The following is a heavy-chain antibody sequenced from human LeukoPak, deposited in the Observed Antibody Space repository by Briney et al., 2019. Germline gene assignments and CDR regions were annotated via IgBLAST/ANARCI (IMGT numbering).Heavy chain of an antibody. Sequence: ASVKVSCKASGYTFTSYDINWVRQAPAQGLEWMGWMNPNSGNTGYAQKFKGRVTMTRNTSISRAYMELSSMRAEDTAVYYCARGPRAHYDFWRGYTNWFDPWGQGTLVTVSS. J-gene: IGHJ5*02. CDR1: GYTFTSYD. V-gene: IGHV1-8*02. CDR2: MNPNSGNT. D-gene: IGHD3-3*01. CDR3: ARGPRAHYDFWRGYTNWFDP.